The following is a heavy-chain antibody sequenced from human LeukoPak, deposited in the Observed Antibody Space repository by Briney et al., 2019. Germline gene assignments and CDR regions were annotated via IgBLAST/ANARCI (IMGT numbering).Heavy chain of an antibody. CDR2: ISWNSNSI. J-gene: IGHJ4*02. CDR1: GFTFDDYA. V-gene: IGHV3-9*03. Sequence: PGGSLRLPCAASGFTFDDYAMHWVRQAPGKGLEWVSGISWNSNSIAYADSVKGRFTISRDNAKNSLYLHMNSLRAEDMALYYCAKDMSYGGYSGYDYWGQGTLVTVSS. CDR3: AKDMSYGGYSGYDY. D-gene: IGHD5-12*01.